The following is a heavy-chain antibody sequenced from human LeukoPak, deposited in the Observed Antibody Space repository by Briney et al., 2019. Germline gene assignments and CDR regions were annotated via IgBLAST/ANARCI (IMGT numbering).Heavy chain of an antibody. CDR1: GYSSRNYG. V-gene: IGHV1-3*01. Sequence: ASVKVSCKASGYSSRNYGMHWVRQAPGQRLEWMGWINPTNEKTKYSEKFQGRVTISRDTGASTVYMELSSLRSEDTAVYYCARDNRTESDGYYFVNELWYFDLWGRGTLVTVSS. CDR3: ARDNRTESDGYYFVNELWYFDL. J-gene: IGHJ2*01. CDR2: INPTNEKT. D-gene: IGHD3-22*01.